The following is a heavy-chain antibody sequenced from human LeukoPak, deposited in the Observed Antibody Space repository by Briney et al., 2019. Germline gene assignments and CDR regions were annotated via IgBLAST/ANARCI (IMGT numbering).Heavy chain of an antibody. D-gene: IGHD6-6*01. Sequence: ASVKVSCKASGYTFTSYGISWVRQAPGQGLEWMGWISAYNGNTNYAQKLQGRVTMTTDTSTSTAYMELRSLRSDDTAVYYCARNGLIIAARLGGGNWFDPWGQGTLVTVSS. J-gene: IGHJ5*02. CDR2: ISAYNGNT. CDR1: GYTFTSYG. CDR3: ARNGLIIAARLGGGNWFDP. V-gene: IGHV1-18*01.